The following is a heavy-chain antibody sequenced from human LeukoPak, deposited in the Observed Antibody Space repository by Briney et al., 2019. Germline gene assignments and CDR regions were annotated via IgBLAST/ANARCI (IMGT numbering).Heavy chain of an antibody. D-gene: IGHD1-14*01. J-gene: IGHJ6*02. CDR1: GYTFTGYY. CDR3: ARGRKRNYSPYGMDV. Sequence: ASVKVSCKASGYTFTGYYMHWVRQAPGQGLEWMGWINPNSGGTNYAQKFQGRVTMTRDTSISTAYMELSRLRSDDTAVYYCARGRKRNYSPYGMDVWGQGTTVTVSS. CDR2: INPNSGGT. V-gene: IGHV1-2*02.